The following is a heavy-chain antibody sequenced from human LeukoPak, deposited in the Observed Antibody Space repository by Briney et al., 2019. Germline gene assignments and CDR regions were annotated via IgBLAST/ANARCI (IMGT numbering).Heavy chain of an antibody. CDR2: IRSKTYSGTT. J-gene: IGHJ4*02. V-gene: IGHV3-49*03. CDR3: TRGPIQFDY. D-gene: IGHD5-18*01. Sequence: GGSLRLSCTASGFTFGDNAMSWFRQAPGKGLEWVGFIRSKTYSGTTEYAASVKGRFTISRDDSKSVAFLQMSSLKSEGTAVYYCTRGPIQFDYWGQGTLVTVSS. CDR1: GFTFGDNA.